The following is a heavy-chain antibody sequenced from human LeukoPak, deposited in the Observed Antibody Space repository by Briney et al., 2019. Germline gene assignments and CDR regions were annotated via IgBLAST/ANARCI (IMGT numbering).Heavy chain of an antibody. CDR2: IYSGGST. D-gene: IGHD4-23*01. J-gene: IGHJ3*02. CDR1: GLTVSSNY. V-gene: IGHV3-66*01. CDR3: ARDHDYGGNSPAFDI. Sequence: GGSLRLSCAASGLTVSSNYMSWVRQAPGKGLEWVSVIYSGGSTYYADSVKGRFTISRDNSKNTLYLQMNSLRAEDTAVYYCARDHDYGGNSPAFDIWGQGTMVTVSS.